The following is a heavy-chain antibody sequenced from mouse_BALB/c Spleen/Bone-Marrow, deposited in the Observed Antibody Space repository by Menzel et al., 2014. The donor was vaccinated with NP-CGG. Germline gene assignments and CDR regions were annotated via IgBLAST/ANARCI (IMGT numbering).Heavy chain of an antibody. V-gene: IGHV2-6-7*01. Sequence: VKLMESGLGLVAPSQRLSITCTVSGFSLTGYGVSWVRQSPGKGLEWLGMIWGDGSTDYNSALKSRLSISKDNSKSQVFLKMNSLQTDDTARYYCARDSFLITRALDYWGQGTSVTVSS. D-gene: IGHD2-4*01. CDR2: IWGDGST. CDR3: ARDSFLITRALDY. J-gene: IGHJ4*01. CDR1: GFSLTGYG.